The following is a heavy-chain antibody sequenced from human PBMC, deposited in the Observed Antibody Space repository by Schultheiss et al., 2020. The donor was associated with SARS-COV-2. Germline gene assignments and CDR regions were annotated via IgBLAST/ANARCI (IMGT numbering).Heavy chain of an antibody. V-gene: IGHV3-74*01. J-gene: IGHJ4*02. CDR2: INSDGSST. D-gene: IGHD5-12*01. CDR3: ARDDSGYDYSFDY. CDR1: GFTFSSYW. Sequence: GESLKISCAASGFTFSSYWMHWVRQAPGKGLVWVSRINSDGSSTSYADSVKGRFTISRDNSKNTLYLQMNSLRSEDTAVYYCARDDSGYDYSFDYWGQGTLVTVSS.